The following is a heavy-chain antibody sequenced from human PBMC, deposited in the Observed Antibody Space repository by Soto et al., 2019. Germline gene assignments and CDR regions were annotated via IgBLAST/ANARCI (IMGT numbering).Heavy chain of an antibody. J-gene: IGHJ6*02. CDR3: ARTGYYYGMDV. CDR1: GGSISSYY. CDR2: IYYSGST. Sequence: QVQLQESGPGLVKPSETLSLTCTVSGGSISSYYCSWIRQPPGKGLEWIGYIYYSGSTNYNPSLKSRVTISVDTSKNQFSLKLSSVTAADTGVYYCARTGYYYGMDVWGQGTTVTVSS. V-gene: IGHV4-59*01.